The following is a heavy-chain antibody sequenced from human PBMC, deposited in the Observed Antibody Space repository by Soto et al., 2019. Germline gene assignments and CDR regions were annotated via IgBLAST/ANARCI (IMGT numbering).Heavy chain of an antibody. Sequence: EASVKVSCKGSGYTFISYDISWVRQAPGQGLEWMGWISAYNGNTNYAQKFQGRVTMTRNTSISTAYMELSSLRSEDTAVYYCARLSSGWPNDDWGQGTLATVYS. J-gene: IGHJ4*02. CDR2: ISAYNGNT. V-gene: IGHV1-18*01. CDR3: ARLSSGWPNDD. CDR1: GYTFISYD. D-gene: IGHD6-19*01.